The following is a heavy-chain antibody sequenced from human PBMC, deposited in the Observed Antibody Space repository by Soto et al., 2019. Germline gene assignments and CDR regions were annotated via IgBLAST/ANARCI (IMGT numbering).Heavy chain of an antibody. Sequence: ASVKVSCKASGYTFTKYGIQWVRQAPGQRLEWMGWINAGNGNTKYSQKFQGRVTITRDTSASTAYMELSSLRSEDTAVYYCARRITIFGGNWFDPWGQGTLVTVSS. CDR3: ARRITIFGGNWFDP. V-gene: IGHV1-3*01. CDR2: INAGNGNT. D-gene: IGHD3-3*01. J-gene: IGHJ5*02. CDR1: GYTFTKYG.